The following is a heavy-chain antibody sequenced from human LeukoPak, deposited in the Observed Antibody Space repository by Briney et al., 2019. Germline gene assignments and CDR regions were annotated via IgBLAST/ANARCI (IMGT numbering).Heavy chain of an antibody. CDR2: IKQDGSEK. CDR3: ARWGRPGMVSSDWYSRLSRNWFDP. CDR1: GFTFSSYA. Sequence: GRSLRLSCAASGFTFSSYAMHWVRQAPGKGLEWVANIKQDGSEKYYVDSVKGRFTISRDNAKESLYLHMNSLRAEDTAVYYCARWGRPGMVSSDWYSRLSRNWFDPWGQGTLVTVSS. J-gene: IGHJ5*02. V-gene: IGHV3-7*01. D-gene: IGHD6-19*01.